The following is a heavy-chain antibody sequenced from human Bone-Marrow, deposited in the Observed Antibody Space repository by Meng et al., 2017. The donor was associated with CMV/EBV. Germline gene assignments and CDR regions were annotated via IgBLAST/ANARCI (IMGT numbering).Heavy chain of an antibody. V-gene: IGHV3-48*04. D-gene: IGHD2-2*01. CDR3: ARSRGPAAPDY. CDR2: ISSSSSTI. Sequence: GESLKISCAASGFTFSSYSMNWVRQAPGKGLEWVSYISSSSSTIYYADSVKGRFTISRDNAKNSLYLQMNSLKTEDTAAYYCARSRGPAAPDYWGQGTLVTVSS. CDR1: GFTFSSYS. J-gene: IGHJ4*02.